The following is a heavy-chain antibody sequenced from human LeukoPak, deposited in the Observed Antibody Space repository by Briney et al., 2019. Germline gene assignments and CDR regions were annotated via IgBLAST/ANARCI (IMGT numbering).Heavy chain of an antibody. CDR1: GGSISSYY. CDR2: IYYSGST. V-gene: IGHV4-59*01. CDR3: ARVSSGVYFDY. D-gene: IGHD2-15*01. J-gene: IGHJ4*02. Sequence: PSETLSLTCTVSGGSISSYYWSWIRQPPGKGLELIGYIYYSGSTNYNPSLKSRVTISVDTSKNQFSLKLSSVTAADAAVYYCARVSSGVYFDYWGQGTLVTVSS.